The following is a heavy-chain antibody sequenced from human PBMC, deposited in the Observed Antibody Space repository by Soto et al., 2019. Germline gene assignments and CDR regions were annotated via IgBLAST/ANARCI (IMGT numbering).Heavy chain of an antibody. J-gene: IGHJ5*02. CDR2: INHSGST. D-gene: IGHD3-10*01. CDR1: GGSFSGYY. V-gene: IGHV4-34*01. Sequence: QVQLQQWGAGLLKPSETLSLTCAVYGGSFSGYYWSWIRQPPGKGLEWIGEINHSGSTNYNPSLKSRVTISVDTSKNQFSLKLSSVTAADTAVYYCARGVHDWFDPWGQGTLVTVSS. CDR3: ARGVHDWFDP.